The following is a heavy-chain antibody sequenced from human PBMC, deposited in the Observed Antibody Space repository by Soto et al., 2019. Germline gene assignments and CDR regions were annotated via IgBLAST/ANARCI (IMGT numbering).Heavy chain of an antibody. CDR2: IYSSGVT. CDR3: ATKPNGLYYFDY. D-gene: IGHD2-8*01. V-gene: IGHV4-31*03. Sequence: TLSLICTVSGGSISSAGYYWSWIRQHPGKGLEWIGYIYSSGVTYYDPSLKSRVTMSVDMSKNQFSLRLSSVTAADTAVYYCATKPNGLYYFDYWGQGALVTVSS. CDR1: GGSISSAGYY. J-gene: IGHJ4*02.